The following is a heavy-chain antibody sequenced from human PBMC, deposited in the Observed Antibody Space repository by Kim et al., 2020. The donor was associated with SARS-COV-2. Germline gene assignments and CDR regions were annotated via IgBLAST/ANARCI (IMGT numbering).Heavy chain of an antibody. D-gene: IGHD6-19*01. CDR3: AVEWLVRAFDI. CDR2: T. Sequence: TKYSQKFQGRVTITRDTSASTAYMELSSLRSEDTAVYYCAVEWLVRAFDIWGQGTMVTVSS. J-gene: IGHJ3*02. V-gene: IGHV1-3*01.